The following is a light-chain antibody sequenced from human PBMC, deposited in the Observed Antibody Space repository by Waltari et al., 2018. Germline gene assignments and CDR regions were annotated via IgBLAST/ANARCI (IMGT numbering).Light chain of an antibody. CDR1: QRVSFS. V-gene: IGKV3-11*01. J-gene: IGKJ4*01. CDR2: DAF. Sequence: EIVLTQSPATLSLSPGDRATLSCRASQRVSFSLSWYQQKAGQAPRLVIYDAFDRATGIPARFIGSGSGTDFNLTISRLEPEDFAVYFCLQRKSWPPVTFGGGTRVEIK. CDR3: LQRKSWPPVT.